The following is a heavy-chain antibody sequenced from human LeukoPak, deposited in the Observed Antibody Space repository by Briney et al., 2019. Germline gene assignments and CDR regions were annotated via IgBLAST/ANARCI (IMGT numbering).Heavy chain of an antibody. V-gene: IGHV4-39*01. CDR3: ASRNGGYYYFDY. Sequence: SETLSLTCTVSGGSISSSSYYWGWIRQPPGKGLEWIGSIYYSGSTYYNPSLKSRVTISVDTSKNQFSLKLSSVTAADTAVYYCASRNGGYYYFDYWGQGTLVIVSS. CDR1: GGSISSSSYY. CDR2: IYYSGST. J-gene: IGHJ4*02. D-gene: IGHD3-22*01.